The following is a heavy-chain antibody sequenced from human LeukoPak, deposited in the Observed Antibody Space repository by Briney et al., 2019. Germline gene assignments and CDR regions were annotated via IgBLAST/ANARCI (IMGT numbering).Heavy chain of an antibody. J-gene: IGHJ4*02. CDR2: IGTDGDT. V-gene: IGHV3-13*01. D-gene: IGHD3-9*01. Sequence: GGSLRLSCAASGFTFSSYDMHWVRQATGKGLEWVSAIGTDGDTYYPGSVKGRFTISRDNSKNTLYLQMNSLRAEDTAVYYCAKEPYYDILTGSLDYWGQGTLVTVSS. CDR1: GFTFSSYD. CDR3: AKEPYYDILTGSLDY.